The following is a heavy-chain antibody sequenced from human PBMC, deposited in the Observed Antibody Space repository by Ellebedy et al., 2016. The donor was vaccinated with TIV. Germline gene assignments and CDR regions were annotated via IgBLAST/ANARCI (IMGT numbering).Heavy chain of an antibody. J-gene: IGHJ4*02. Sequence: PGGSLRLSCSASGFTFRNYAMHWVRQAPGKGLEYVSSISDHGRFKYYVDSVKGRFTISRDNSRDTMYLQMNSLRPEDTAVYYCVPHGDWESPPVDYWGRGTLLTVSS. V-gene: IGHV3-64D*09. CDR3: VPHGDWESPPVDY. CDR2: ISDHGRFK. D-gene: IGHD3/OR15-3a*01. CDR1: GFTFRNYA.